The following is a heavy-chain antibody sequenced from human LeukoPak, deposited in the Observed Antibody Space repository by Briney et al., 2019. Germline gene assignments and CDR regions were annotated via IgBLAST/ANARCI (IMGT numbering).Heavy chain of an antibody. Sequence: GGSLRLSCAASGFTFGSYWMSWVRQAPGKGLEWVANIKQDGSEKYYVDSVKGRFTISRDNAKNSLYLQMNSLRAEDTAVYYCARDMRYCSGGSCYYGMDVWGQGTTVTVSS. CDR2: IKQDGSEK. J-gene: IGHJ6*02. CDR1: GFTFGSYW. D-gene: IGHD2-15*01. CDR3: ARDMRYCSGGSCYYGMDV. V-gene: IGHV3-7*01.